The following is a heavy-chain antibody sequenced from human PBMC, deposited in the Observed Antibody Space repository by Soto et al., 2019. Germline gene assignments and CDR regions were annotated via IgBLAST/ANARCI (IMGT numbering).Heavy chain of an antibody. V-gene: IGHV4-59*08. D-gene: IGHD2-21*01. Sequence: SETLSLTCTVSGVSISSYYWIWIRQPPGKGLEWIGYIYYSGSTNYNPSLKSRVTISVDTSKNQFSLKLSSVTAADTAVYYCARQGVVIAARYAFDIWGQGTMVTVSS. CDR2: IYYSGST. CDR3: ARQGVVIAARYAFDI. CDR1: GVSISSYY. J-gene: IGHJ3*02.